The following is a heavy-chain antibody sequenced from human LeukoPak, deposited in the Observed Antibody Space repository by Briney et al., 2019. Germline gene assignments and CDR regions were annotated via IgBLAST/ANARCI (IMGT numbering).Heavy chain of an antibody. CDR3: ARDTYDYDILTGYGLDY. V-gene: IGHV3-48*03. Sequence: PGGSLRLSCAASGFTFSGYEMNWVRQAPGKGLEWVSYISSSGSTIYYADSVKGRFTISRDNAKNSLYLQMNSLRAEDTAVYYCARDTYDYDILTGYGLDYWGQGTLVTVSS. CDR2: ISSSGSTI. D-gene: IGHD3-9*01. J-gene: IGHJ4*02. CDR1: GFTFSGYE.